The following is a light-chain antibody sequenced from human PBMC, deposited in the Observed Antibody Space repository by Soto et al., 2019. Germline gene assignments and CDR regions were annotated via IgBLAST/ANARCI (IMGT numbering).Light chain of an antibody. CDR2: GVS. Sequence: EIVMTQSPVTLSGSPGERATLSCRASQSVRSTYLAWYQQKPGQAPRLLIFGVSNRAAGIPARLSGSGSGTEFTLTTSSQQSEDFSVYYCHQYGDLTLTFGVVTKVDIX. J-gene: IGKJ4*01. V-gene: IGKV3-15*01. CDR1: QSVRSTY. CDR3: HQYGDLTLT.